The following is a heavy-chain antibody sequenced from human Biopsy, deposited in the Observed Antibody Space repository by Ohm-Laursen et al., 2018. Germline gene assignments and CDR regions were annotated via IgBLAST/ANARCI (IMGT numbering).Heavy chain of an antibody. CDR3: ARDRGFYSDRTVPGYFDL. J-gene: IGHJ2*01. D-gene: IGHD3-22*01. CDR1: GDSISSYY. Sequence: SDTLSLTCTVSGDSISSYYWSWIRQPPGKGLEWIGYVSYTGSTDYNPSLQSRVTISDTSKNHFSLRLRSVTPADTAMYYCARDRGFYSDRTVPGYFDLWGRGTLVTVSS. V-gene: IGHV4-59*01. CDR2: VSYTGST.